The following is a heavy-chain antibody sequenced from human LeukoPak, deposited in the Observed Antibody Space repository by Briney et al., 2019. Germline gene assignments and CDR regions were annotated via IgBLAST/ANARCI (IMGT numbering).Heavy chain of an antibody. V-gene: IGHV3-33*01. D-gene: IGHD3-22*01. J-gene: IGHJ4*02. CDR1: GFTFSSYG. Sequence: PGGSLRLSCAASGFTFSSYGMHWVRRAPGKGLEWVAVIWYDGSNKYYADSVKGRFTISRDNSKNTLFLQMNSLRAEDTAVYYCARDFVAYDSSGYPPFVDYWGQGTLVTVSS. CDR3: ARDFVAYDSSGYPPFVDY. CDR2: IWYDGSNK.